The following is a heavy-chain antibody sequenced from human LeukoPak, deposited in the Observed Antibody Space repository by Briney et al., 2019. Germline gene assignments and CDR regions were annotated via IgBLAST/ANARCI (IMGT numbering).Heavy chain of an antibody. Sequence: GGSRRLSCAASGFTFSNYAMNWVRQAPGKGLEWVSAISGSGGNTYYADSVKGRFTISRDNSKNTLYLQMNILRAEDTAVYYCANFERTVAGPYNWFDPWGQGTLVTVSS. CDR1: GFTFSNYA. J-gene: IGHJ5*02. CDR2: ISGSGGNT. CDR3: ANFERTVAGPYNWFDP. V-gene: IGHV3-23*01. D-gene: IGHD6-19*01.